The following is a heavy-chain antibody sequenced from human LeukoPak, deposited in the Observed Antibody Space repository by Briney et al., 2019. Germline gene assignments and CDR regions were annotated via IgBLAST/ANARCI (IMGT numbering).Heavy chain of an antibody. J-gene: IGHJ4*02. CDR2: IYYTGT. V-gene: IGHV4-61*01. D-gene: IGHD7-27*01. CDR3: ASRKLGNDY. Sequence: SETLSLTCTVSGYSLSSDYYWSWIRQSPGKGLEWIGYIYYTGTSYNPSLKSRVTISADTSKNQFSLKLISVTAADTAVYYCASRKLGNDYWGQGTLVTVSS. CDR1: GYSLSSDYY.